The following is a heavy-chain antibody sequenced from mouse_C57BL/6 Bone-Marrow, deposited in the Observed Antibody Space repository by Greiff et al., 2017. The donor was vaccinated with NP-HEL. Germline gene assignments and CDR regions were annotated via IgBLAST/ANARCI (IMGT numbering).Heavy chain of an antibody. CDR3: ARSLTTVVATKGY. V-gene: IGHV1-53*01. D-gene: IGHD1-1*01. CDR1: GYTFTSYW. J-gene: IGHJ2*01. CDR2: INPSNGGT. Sequence: QVQLQQSGTELVKPGASVKLSCKASGYTFTSYWMHWVKQRPGQGLEWIGNINPSNGGTNYNEKFKSKATLTVDKSSSTAYMQLSSLTSEDSAVYYCARSLTTVVATKGYWGQGTTLTVSS.